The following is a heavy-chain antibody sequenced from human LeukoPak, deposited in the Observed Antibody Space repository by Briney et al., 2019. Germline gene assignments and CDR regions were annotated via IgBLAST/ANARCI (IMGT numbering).Heavy chain of an antibody. CDR1: GFTFSSYS. D-gene: IGHD3-10*01. J-gene: IGHJ6*04. V-gene: IGHV3-64D*06. CDR2: ISSNGGST. Sequence: PGGSLRLSCAASGFTFSSYSMNWVRQAPGKGLEYVSAISSNGGSTYYADSVKGRFTISRDNSKNTLYLQMSSLRAEDTAVYYCVKVGKYYGSGSYKYYYGMDVWGKGTTVTVSS. CDR3: VKVGKYYGSGSYKYYYGMDV.